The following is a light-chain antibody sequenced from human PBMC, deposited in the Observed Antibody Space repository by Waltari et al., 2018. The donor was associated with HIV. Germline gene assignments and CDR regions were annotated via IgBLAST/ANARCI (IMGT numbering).Light chain of an antibody. Sequence: EVVLTQSPLSLPVALGQPASISCRSSQGLVSSDGNTYLTWLQEGPGQSPRRLLYNSSNRDSGVPDTFSGSGTATDFTLTISRVEAEDVGVYYCMQSTHWPWTFGQGTRVEI. V-gene: IGKV2-30*01. CDR2: NSS. CDR3: MQSTHWPWT. J-gene: IGKJ1*01. CDR1: QGLVSSDGNTY.